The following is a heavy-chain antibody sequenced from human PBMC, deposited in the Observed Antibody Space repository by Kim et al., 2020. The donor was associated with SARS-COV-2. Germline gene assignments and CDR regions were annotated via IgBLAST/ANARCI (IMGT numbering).Heavy chain of an antibody. V-gene: IGHV3-30*02. Sequence: KGRFTISRDNSMNTVSLQMNSLRAEDTAVYYCAKALVEYTSSSAYYYGMDVWGQGTTVTVSS. D-gene: IGHD6-6*01. CDR3: AKALVEYTSSSAYYYGMDV. J-gene: IGHJ6*02.